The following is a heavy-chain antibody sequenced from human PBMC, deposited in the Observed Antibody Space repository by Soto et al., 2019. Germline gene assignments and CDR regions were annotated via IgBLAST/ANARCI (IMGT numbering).Heavy chain of an antibody. Sequence: QVQLQESGPGLVKPSQTLSLTCTVSGDSISSNNNYWSWIRQPPGEGLEWIGFISYSGTTSYSPSLKSRVAISLDTSKNPFSLSLSSVTAADTAVYYWARGRGYSYGLDPWGQGTLVTVSS. CDR3: ARGRGYSYGLDP. V-gene: IGHV4-30-4*01. CDR1: GDSISSNNNY. J-gene: IGHJ5*02. CDR2: ISYSGTT. D-gene: IGHD5-18*01.